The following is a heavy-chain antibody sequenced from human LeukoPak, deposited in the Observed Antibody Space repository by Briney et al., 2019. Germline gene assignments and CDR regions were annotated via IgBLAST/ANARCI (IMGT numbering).Heavy chain of an antibody. V-gene: IGHV3-33*01. CDR3: ARDLGFYGVSGSYFDY. Sequence: PGGSLRLSCAASGFTFSSYGFHWVRQAPGMGLEWVAMISSDGSKKHYADSVEGRFPISRDDSKSTVYLQMTSLRAEDTAIYYCARDLGFYGVSGSYFDYWGQGTLVTVSS. CDR1: GFTFSSYG. J-gene: IGHJ4*02. D-gene: IGHD3-22*01. CDR2: ISSDGSKK.